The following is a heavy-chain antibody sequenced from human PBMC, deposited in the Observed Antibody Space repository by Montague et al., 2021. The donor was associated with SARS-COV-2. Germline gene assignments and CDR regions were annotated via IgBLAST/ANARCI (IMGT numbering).Heavy chain of an antibody. V-gene: IGHV6-1*01. J-gene: IGHJ6*02. CDR2: TYYRSKWYN. CDR3: TSGREGNYNVMDV. Sequence: CAISGDSVSSNSATWNWVRQSPSRGLEWLGRTYYRSKWYNDYAVXVRGRVTINPDTSKNQFSLQLNSVTPEDTAIYYCTSGREGNYNVMDVWVQGTTVTVSS. CDR1: GDSVSSNSAT. D-gene: IGHD1-1*01.